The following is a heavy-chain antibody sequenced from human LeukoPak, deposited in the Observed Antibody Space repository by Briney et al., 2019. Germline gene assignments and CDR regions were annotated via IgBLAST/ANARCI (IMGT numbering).Heavy chain of an antibody. D-gene: IGHD1-26*01. Sequence: PGGSLRLSCAASGFTVSSNYMSGVRQAPGKGLEGVSVIYSGGSTYYADSVKGRFTISRDNSKNTLYLQMNSLRAEDTAVYYCASSSELLPLGYVDVWGKGTTVTVSS. J-gene: IGHJ6*03. V-gene: IGHV3-66*02. CDR3: ASSSELLPLGYVDV. CDR2: IYSGGST. CDR1: GFTVSSNY.